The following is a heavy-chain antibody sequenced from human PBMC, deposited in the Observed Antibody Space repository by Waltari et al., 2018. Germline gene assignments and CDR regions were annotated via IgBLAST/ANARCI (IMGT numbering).Heavy chain of an antibody. CDR3: ARDPTKGVYNWFDP. V-gene: IGHV4-39*07. CDR2: TYYDGTS. D-gene: IGHD3-10*01. Sequence: QPQLQESGPRLVKPSETLSLPCSVSGDSLMYNLYYWGWIRQPPGTGLEWIGSTYYDGTSHYNSSLKGRATISGDPTKNHFSLEISSTTAADTAVYYCARDPTKGVYNWFDPWGQGILVIVSS. CDR1: GDSLMYNLYY. J-gene: IGHJ5*02.